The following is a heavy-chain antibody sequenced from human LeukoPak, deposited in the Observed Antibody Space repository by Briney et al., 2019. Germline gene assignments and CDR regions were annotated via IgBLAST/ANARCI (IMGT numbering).Heavy chain of an antibody. CDR1: GFTFSDYY. CDR2: ISSSSSTI. J-gene: IGHJ4*02. D-gene: IGHD6-13*01. V-gene: IGHV3-11*04. CDR3: ARDLSQIAAAGDY. Sequence: PGGSLRLSCAASGFTFSDYYMGWIRQAPGKGLDWVSYISSSSSTIYYADSVKGRFTISRDNSKNTLYLQMNSLRAEDTAVYYCARDLSQIAAAGDYWGQGTLVTVSS.